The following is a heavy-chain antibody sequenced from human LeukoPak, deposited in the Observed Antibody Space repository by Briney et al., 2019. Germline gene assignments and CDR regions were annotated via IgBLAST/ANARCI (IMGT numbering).Heavy chain of an antibody. J-gene: IGHJ4*02. CDR3: ARGRSYGFDFDS. V-gene: IGHV4-59*12. CDR1: GDSLSPYY. Sequence: SETLSLTCSVSGDSLSPYYWNWIRQTPEKGLEWIGYVYSTGSTYYNPSLKSRVTISVDTSKNQFSLNLKSVTAADAAVYYCARGRSYGFDFDSWGPGTLVIVSS. CDR2: VYSTGST. D-gene: IGHD5-18*01.